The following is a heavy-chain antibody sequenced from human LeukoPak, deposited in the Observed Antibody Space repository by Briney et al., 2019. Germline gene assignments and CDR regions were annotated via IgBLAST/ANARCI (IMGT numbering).Heavy chain of an antibody. Sequence: EASVKVSCKASGGTFSSYAISWVRQAPGQGLEWMGRIIPILGIANYAQKFQGRVTITADKSTSIAYMELSSLRSEDTAVYYCAREIVVPAAMVGGYYYGMDVWGQGTTVTVSS. D-gene: IGHD2-2*01. V-gene: IGHV1-69*04. CDR3: AREIVVPAAMVGGYYYGMDV. CDR1: GGTFSSYA. J-gene: IGHJ6*02. CDR2: IIPILGIA.